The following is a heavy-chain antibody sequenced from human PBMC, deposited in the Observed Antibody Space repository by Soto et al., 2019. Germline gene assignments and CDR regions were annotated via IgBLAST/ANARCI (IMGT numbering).Heavy chain of an antibody. CDR2: ISAYNGNT. J-gene: IGHJ3*01. CDR3: ARDGRQFVPNSDNFEV. CDR1: GYTFRNYG. Sequence: QVQLVQSGAELKKPGASVKVSCKASGYTFRNYGINWVRQAPGQGLEWMGWISAYNGNTKYAQKFHGRVTMATDTPTSTAYMELRSLNSDDTAVYYCARDGRQFVPNSDNFEVWGQGTTVTVSA. D-gene: IGHD6-6*01. V-gene: IGHV1-18*01.